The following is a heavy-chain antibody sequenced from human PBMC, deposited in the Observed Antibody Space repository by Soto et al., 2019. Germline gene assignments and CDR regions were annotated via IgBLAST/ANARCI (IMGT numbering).Heavy chain of an antibody. V-gene: IGHV1-69*13. D-gene: IGHD1-7*01. CDR1: GVTFSNNV. Sequence: SVKVSCKASGVTFSNNVITWVRQAPGQGLEWMGGIMPMTGTPTYAQKFRGRVTMTADESTSTAYMELRSLRSDDTAVYYCARGRYNWNYLYYYYGMDVWGQGTTVTVSS. J-gene: IGHJ6*02. CDR3: ARGRYNWNYLYYYYGMDV. CDR2: IMPMTGTP.